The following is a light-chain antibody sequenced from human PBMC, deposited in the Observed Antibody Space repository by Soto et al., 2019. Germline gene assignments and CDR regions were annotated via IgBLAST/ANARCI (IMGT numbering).Light chain of an antibody. Sequence: DIQMTQSPSTPSASVGDRVTITCRASQSISSWLAWYQQKPGKAPNLLIYKASSLQSGVPSRFSGSGSGTEFTLTISSLQPDDCGTYYCQQYNDKRTFGQVTEV. J-gene: IGKJ1*01. CDR1: QSISSW. CDR2: KAS. CDR3: QQYNDKRT. V-gene: IGKV1-5*03.